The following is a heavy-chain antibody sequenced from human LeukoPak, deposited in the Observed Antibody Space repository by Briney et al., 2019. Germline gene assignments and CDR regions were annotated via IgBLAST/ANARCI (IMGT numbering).Heavy chain of an antibody. Sequence: GGSLRLSCAASGFTFSNYYFSWVRQAPGKGLEWISYISTRDTTQYADSVRGRLITSRDNAKNSLYLQMNSLRADDTAVYYCAIGDYGSSLNFWGQGTLVTVSS. CDR1: GFTFSNYY. V-gene: IGHV3-11*01. D-gene: IGHD4-17*01. CDR3: AIGDYGSSLNF. J-gene: IGHJ4*02. CDR2: ISTRDTT.